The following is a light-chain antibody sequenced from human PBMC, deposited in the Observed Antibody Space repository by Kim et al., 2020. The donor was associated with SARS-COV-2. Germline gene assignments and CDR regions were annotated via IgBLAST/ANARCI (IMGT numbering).Light chain of an antibody. CDR3: QSYDPSLSNPYV. CDR1: SSNVGAGYD. V-gene: IGLV1-40*01. CDR2: GNT. Sequence: ITISCTGSSSNVGAGYDVNWYQQLPGEAPKLLISGNTHRPSGIPDRFSASKSGSSASLAIDGLQVEDEADYFCQSYDPSLSNPYVFGTGTKVTVL. J-gene: IGLJ1*01.